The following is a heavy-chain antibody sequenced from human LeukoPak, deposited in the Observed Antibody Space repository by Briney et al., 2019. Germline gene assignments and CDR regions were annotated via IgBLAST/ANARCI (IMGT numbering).Heavy chain of an antibody. CDR3: ARLARNCSSTSCYSAHFQH. V-gene: IGHV5-51*01. CDR1: GYRFTSYW. Sequence: GESLKISCKGSGYRFTSYWIGWVRQMPGKGLEWMGIIYPGDSDTRYSPSFQGQVTISADKSISTAYLQWSSLKASDTAMYYCARLARNCSSTSCYSAHFQHWGQGTLVTVSS. J-gene: IGHJ1*01. D-gene: IGHD2-2*01. CDR2: IYPGDSDT.